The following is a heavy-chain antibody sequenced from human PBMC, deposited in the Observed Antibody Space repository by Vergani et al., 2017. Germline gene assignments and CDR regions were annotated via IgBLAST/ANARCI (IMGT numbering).Heavy chain of an antibody. CDR1: GGSISSGSYY. V-gene: IGHV4-61*02. Sequence: QVQLQESGPGLVKPSQTLSLTCTVSGGSISSGSYYWSWIRQPAGKGLEWIGRIYTSGSTNYNPSLKSRVTMSVDTSKNQFSLKLSSVTAADTAVYYCARAGRGIADRPFDPWGQGILVTVSS. CDR2: IYTSGST. J-gene: IGHJ5*02. CDR3: ARAGRGIADRPFDP. D-gene: IGHD6-13*01.